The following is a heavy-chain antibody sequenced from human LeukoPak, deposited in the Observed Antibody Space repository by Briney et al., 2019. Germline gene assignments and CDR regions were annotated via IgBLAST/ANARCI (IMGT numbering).Heavy chain of an antibody. CDR3: TKDLYSRDVYNTSFDS. Sequence: GGSLRLSCTASGFTFSIHGMHWVRQAPGKGLEWVAHIWHDGTSQYYGDAVKGRFSISRDNSKNTLYLQMNSLRAEDTAVYYCTKDLYSRDVYNTSFDSRGQGNLVTVSS. CDR1: GFTFSIHG. J-gene: IGHJ4*02. V-gene: IGHV3-33*06. CDR2: IWHDGTSQ. D-gene: IGHD5-24*01.